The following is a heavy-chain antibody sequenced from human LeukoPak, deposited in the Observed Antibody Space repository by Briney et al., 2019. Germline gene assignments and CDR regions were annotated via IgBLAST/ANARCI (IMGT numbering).Heavy chain of an antibody. J-gene: IGHJ4*02. D-gene: IGHD3-10*01. CDR3: ARDRVVRGPTEFGYFDY. CDR2: ISSSSSYI. V-gene: IGHV3-21*01. CDR1: GFTFSEYS. Sequence: GGSLRLSCAASGFTFSEYSMNWVRQAPGKGLEWVSSISSSSSYIYYADSVKGRFTISRDNAKNSLYLQMNSLRAEDTAVYYCARDRVVRGPTEFGYFDYWGQGTLVTVSS.